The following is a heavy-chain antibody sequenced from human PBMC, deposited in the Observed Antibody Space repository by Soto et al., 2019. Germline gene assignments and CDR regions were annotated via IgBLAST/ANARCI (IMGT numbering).Heavy chain of an antibody. CDR2: MNPNSGDT. CDR3: ARVGGNWNDDYFDY. D-gene: IGHD1-1*01. CDR1: GYTFSDHD. Sequence: QVQLVQSGAEVKKHGASVKVSCKASGYTFSDHDINWVRQASGQGPEWLGWMNPNSGDTGYAQNFQGRVTMTRDTSKRTAYMELSSLRSEDTAVYYCARVGGNWNDDYFDYWGQGTLVTVSS. V-gene: IGHV1-8*01. J-gene: IGHJ4*02.